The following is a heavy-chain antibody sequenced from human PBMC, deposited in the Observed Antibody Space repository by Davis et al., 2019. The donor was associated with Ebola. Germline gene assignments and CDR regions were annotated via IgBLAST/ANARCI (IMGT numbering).Heavy chain of an antibody. Sequence: ASVKVSCKASAYTFTSYDINWVRQATGQGLEWMGWMNPNSGNTGSAQKFQGRVTMTRNTSISTAYMELSSLSSEDTAVYYCAKRFPADYYGMDVWGQGTTVTVSS. CDR3: AKRFPADYYGMDV. J-gene: IGHJ6*02. V-gene: IGHV1-8*01. CDR2: MNPNSGNT. D-gene: IGHD3-3*01. CDR1: AYTFTSYD.